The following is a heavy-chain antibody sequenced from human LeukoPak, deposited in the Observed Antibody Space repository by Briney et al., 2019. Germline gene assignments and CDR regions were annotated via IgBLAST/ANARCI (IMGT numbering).Heavy chain of an antibody. V-gene: IGHV3-30-3*01. CDR1: GFTFSSYA. CDR2: ISYDGSNK. J-gene: IGHJ4*02. CDR3: ARDGRIAAAGFFDY. D-gene: IGHD6-13*01. Sequence: PGGSLRLSCAASGFTFSSYAMHWVRQGPGKGLEWVAVISYDGSNKYYADSVKGRFTISRDNSKNTLYLQMNSLRAEDTAVYYCARDGRIAAAGFFDYWGQGTLVTVSS.